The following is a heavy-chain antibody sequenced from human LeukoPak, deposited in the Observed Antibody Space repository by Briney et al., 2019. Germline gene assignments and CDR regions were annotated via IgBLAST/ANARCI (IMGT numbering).Heavy chain of an antibody. J-gene: IGHJ4*02. D-gene: IGHD5-24*01. CDR3: ARRRDGYNRGYFDY. Sequence: NHGESLKISCKGSGYSFTSYWIGWGRQMPGKGLEWMGISYPGDSDTRYSPSFQGQVTISADKSISTAYLQWSSLKASDTAMYYCARRRDGYNRGYFDYWGQGTLVTVSS. V-gene: IGHV5-51*01. CDR2: SYPGDSDT. CDR1: GYSFTSYW.